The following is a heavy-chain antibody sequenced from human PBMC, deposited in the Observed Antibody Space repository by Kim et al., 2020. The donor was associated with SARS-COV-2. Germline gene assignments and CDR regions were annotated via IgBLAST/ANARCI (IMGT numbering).Heavy chain of an antibody. CDR2: IIPIFGTA. J-gene: IGHJ5*02. V-gene: IGHV1-69*13. CDR1: GGTFSSYA. D-gene: IGHD4-17*01. Sequence: SVKVSCKASGGTFSSYAISWVRQAPGQGLEWMGGIIPIFGTANYAQKFQGRVTITADESTSTAYMELSSLRSEDTAVYYCAREHHDYGDYLLPAWFDPWGQGTLVTVSS. CDR3: AREHHDYGDYLLPAWFDP.